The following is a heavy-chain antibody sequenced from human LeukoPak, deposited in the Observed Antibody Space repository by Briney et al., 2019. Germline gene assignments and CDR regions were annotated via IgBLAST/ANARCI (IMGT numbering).Heavy chain of an antibody. V-gene: IGHV1-3*01. CDR3: ARDSGDLNWFDP. CDR1: GYTFTSYA. CDR2: INAGNGKT. J-gene: IGHJ5*02. D-gene: IGHD2-21*01. Sequence: APVKVSCKASGYTFTSYAIHWVRQAPGQRLEWMGWINAGNGKTKYSQNFQDRVTINKDTSASTAYMELNSLTSEDMAVYYCARDSGDLNWFDPWGQGTLVTISS.